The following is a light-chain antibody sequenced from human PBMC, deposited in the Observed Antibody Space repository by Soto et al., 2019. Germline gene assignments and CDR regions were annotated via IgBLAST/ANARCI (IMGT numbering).Light chain of an antibody. V-gene: IGKV3-20*01. Sequence: EIVLTQSPGTLSLSPGEGATLSCRTSQSLSNNYVAWYQQKPGQAPRLLMYAASSRATGVPDRFSGSGSGTDFTLNISRLEPEDFAVYYCQQYGSSPIFSFGPGTKVDIK. CDR3: QQYGSSPIFS. CDR2: AAS. J-gene: IGKJ3*01. CDR1: QSLSNNY.